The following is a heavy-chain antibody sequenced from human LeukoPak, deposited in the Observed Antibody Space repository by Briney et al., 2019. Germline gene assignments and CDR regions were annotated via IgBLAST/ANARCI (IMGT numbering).Heavy chain of an antibody. CDR1: GSTFSAYW. J-gene: IGHJ5*02. Sequence: GGSLRLSCAASGSTFSAYWMTWVRQAPGKVLEWVANIKQDGSNVEYLDSVKGRFTISRDNAKSSLYLQMNTLRVEDTAVYYCVAGSGWLGETWGQRTLVTVSS. V-gene: IGHV3-7*01. CDR2: IKQDGSNV. CDR3: VAGSGWLGET. D-gene: IGHD6-19*01.